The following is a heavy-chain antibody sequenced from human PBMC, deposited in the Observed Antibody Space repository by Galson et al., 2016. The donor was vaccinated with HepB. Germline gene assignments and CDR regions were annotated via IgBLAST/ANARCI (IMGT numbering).Heavy chain of an antibody. J-gene: IGHJ6*02. Sequence: SLRLSCAASGFTVSSNYMSWVRQAPGKGLEWVSVIYSGGSTYYADSVKGRFIISRDNSKNTLYLQMNSLRAEDTAVYYCARGGRDTAMDYYYYGMDVWGQGTTVTVSS. D-gene: IGHD5-18*01. V-gene: IGHV3-66*01. CDR3: ARGGRDTAMDYYYYGMDV. CDR2: IYSGGST. CDR1: GFTVSSNY.